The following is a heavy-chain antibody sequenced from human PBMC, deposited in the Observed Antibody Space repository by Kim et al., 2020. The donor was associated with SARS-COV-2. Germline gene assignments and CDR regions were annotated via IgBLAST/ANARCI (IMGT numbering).Heavy chain of an antibody. J-gene: IGHJ6*01. Sequence: SETLSLTCTVSGGSISGHYWTWIRQPPGQELEWIGYIYYSGSTNYNPSLNIRGTISIDTAKNHYPLKLTPVTAADTAVDYYASGTGGPGDNSYYGLDVWG. V-gene: IGHV4-59*11. CDR1: GGSISGHY. CDR2: IYYSGST. CDR3: ASGTGGPGDNSYYGLDV. D-gene: IGHD1-26*01.